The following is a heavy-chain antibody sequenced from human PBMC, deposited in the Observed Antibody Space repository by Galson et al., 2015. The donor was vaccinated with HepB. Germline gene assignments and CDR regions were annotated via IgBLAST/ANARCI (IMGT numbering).Heavy chain of an antibody. Sequence: SLRLSCAASGFTFSTFAMGWVRQAPGKGLEWVSTLHNDGVTTHIADSVRGRFTISRDNSKNTLFLQMNSLGVEDTALYYCAKFRGMDIGEYHFDHWGQGTRVTVSS. CDR2: LHNDGVTT. V-gene: IGHV3-23*05. J-gene: IGHJ4*02. D-gene: IGHD2-2*03. CDR1: GFTFSTFA. CDR3: AKFRGMDIGEYHFDH.